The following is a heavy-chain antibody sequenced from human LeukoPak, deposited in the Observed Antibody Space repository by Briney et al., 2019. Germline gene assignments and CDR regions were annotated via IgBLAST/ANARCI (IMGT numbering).Heavy chain of an antibody. D-gene: IGHD6-13*01. CDR2: ISAYNGKT. J-gene: IGHJ3*02. Sequence: GASVKVSCKTSGYSFTSYGISWVRQAPVQGLEWMGWISAYNGKTDYAQNLQGRVTMTTDTSTSTAYMELRSLTPDDTAVYFCARDDSSDWYMGDDVFDIWGQGTMVTVSA. CDR3: ARDDSSDWYMGDDVFDI. CDR1: GYSFTSYG. V-gene: IGHV1-18*01.